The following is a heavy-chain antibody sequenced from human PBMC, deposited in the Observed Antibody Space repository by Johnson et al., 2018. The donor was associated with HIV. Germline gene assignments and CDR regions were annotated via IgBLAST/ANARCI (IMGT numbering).Heavy chain of an antibody. Sequence: VQLVESGGGLVKPGGSLRLSCAAAVLIFSDYYMSWIRQAPGKGLEWVSAISGSGGSTYYADSVKGRFTISRDNSKNTLYLQMNSLRAEDTAGYYCAKDHQDASGGAFDIWGQGTMVTVSS. D-gene: IGHD5-12*01. CDR1: VLIFSDYY. CDR2: ISGSGGST. J-gene: IGHJ3*02. CDR3: AKDHQDASGGAFDI. V-gene: IGHV3-23*04.